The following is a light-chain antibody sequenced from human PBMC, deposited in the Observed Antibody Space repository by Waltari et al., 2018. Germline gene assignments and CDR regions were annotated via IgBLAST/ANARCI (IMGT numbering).Light chain of an antibody. V-gene: IGKV3-15*01. J-gene: IGKJ1*01. CDR2: GAS. CDR3: QQYDNWPRT. CDR1: QSINSY. Sequence: EIVMTQSPATLSVSPGETATLSCRASQSINSYLAWYQQKPGQAPRLLIYGASTRATGIPARFSGSGSGTEFTLTISSLQSEDFAVYYCQQYDNWPRTFGQGTKVEIK.